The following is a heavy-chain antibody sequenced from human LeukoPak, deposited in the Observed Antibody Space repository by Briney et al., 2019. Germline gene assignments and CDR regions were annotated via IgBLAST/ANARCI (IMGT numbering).Heavy chain of an antibody. CDR1: GYTFTSYF. D-gene: IGHD6-19*01. CDR3: ARDPEGSGCYFDY. J-gene: IGHJ4*02. Sequence: ASVKASCKASGYTFTSYFMHWVRQAPGQGLEWMGIINPSGGSTSYAQKFQGRVTMTRDTSTSMVYMELTSLRSEDTAVYYCARDPEGSGCYFDYWGQGTLVAV. CDR2: INPSGGST. V-gene: IGHV1-46*01.